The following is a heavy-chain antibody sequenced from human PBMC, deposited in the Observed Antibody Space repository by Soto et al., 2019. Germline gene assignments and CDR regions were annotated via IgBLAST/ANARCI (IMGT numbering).Heavy chain of an antibody. CDR3: ATRSSGWYFDY. CDR1: GFTFSNYA. V-gene: IGHV3-23*01. D-gene: IGHD6-19*01. CDR2: ISGSGGST. Sequence: EVQLLESGGGLVQPGGSLRLSCAAPGFTFSNYAMNWVRQAPGKGLEWVSVISGSGGSTYYADSVKGRFTISRDNSKNTLYLQMNSLRGEDTAVYYRATRSSGWYFDYWGQGTLVTVSS. J-gene: IGHJ4*02.